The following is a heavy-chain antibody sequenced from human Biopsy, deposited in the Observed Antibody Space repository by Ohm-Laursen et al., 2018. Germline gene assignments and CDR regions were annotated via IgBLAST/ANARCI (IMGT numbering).Heavy chain of an antibody. CDR2: IGNTGAT. CDR3: VKGTQLLED. D-gene: IGHD3-10*01. Sequence: SLRLSCAAFGFTFRKYAMSWVRQAPGKGLELVSTIGNTGATFYADPVKGRFIISRDTSKNTVYLQMNSLRVEDTAVYYCVKGTQLLEDWGQGTQVTVSS. CDR1: GFTFRKYA. J-gene: IGHJ4*02. V-gene: IGHV3-23*01.